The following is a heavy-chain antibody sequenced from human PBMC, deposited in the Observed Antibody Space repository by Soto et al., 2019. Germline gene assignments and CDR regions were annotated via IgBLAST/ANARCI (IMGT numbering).Heavy chain of an antibody. V-gene: IGHV4-30-4*01. J-gene: IGHJ4*02. CDR1: GGSISSGDYY. D-gene: IGHD1-7*01. CDR3: ARWGYNWNYTAHDY. Sequence: SETLSLTCTVSGGSISSGDYYWSWIRQPPGKGLEWIGYIYYSGSTYYNPSLKSRVTISVDTSKNQFSLKLSSVTAADTAVYYCARWGYNWNYTAHDYWGQGTLVTVSS. CDR2: IYYSGST.